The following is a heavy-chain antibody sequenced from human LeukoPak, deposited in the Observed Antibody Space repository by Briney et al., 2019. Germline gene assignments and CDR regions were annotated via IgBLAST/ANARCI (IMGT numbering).Heavy chain of an antibody. D-gene: IGHD2-8*02. V-gene: IGHV3-74*01. CDR2: SDGSGT. CDR3: ATYRQVLLPFES. J-gene: IGHJ4*02. CDR1: GFTFSGHW. Sequence: GALRLSCAASGFTFSGHWMFWVRQAPGKGLEWVSSDGSGTGYTDSVKGRFTVSRDNARNTLYLQMNSLRAEDTAIYYCATYRQVLLPFESWGQGTLVTVSS.